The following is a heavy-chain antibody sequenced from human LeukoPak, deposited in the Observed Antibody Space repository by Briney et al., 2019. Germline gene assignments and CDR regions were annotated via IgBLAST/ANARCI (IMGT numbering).Heavy chain of an antibody. D-gene: IGHD6-13*01. V-gene: IGHV3-21*01. CDR1: GFTFSSYS. CDR2: ISSSGTYV. CDR3: ARASSKQLAVYLPEGFDI. Sequence: GGSLRLSCAASGFTFSSYSMNWVRQAPGKGLEWVSSISSSGTYVYYADSVKGRFTISRDNAKNSLSLQMNSLRADDAAVYYCARASSKQLAVYLPEGFDIWGQGTMVTVSS. J-gene: IGHJ3*02.